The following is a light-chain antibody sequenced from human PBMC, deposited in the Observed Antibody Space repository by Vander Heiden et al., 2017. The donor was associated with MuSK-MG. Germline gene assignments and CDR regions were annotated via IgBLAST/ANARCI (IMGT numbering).Light chain of an antibody. V-gene: IGKV1-39*01. J-gene: IGKJ3*01. CDR1: QSISSY. CDR2: AAS. Sequence: DIQMTQSPSSLSASVGDRVTITCRASQSISSYLNWYQQKPGKAPKLLIYAASSLQSGVPSRFSGSGSGTDFTLTISSLHPEDFATYYCQRSDSTPFTFGHGTKVDIK. CDR3: QRSDSTPFT.